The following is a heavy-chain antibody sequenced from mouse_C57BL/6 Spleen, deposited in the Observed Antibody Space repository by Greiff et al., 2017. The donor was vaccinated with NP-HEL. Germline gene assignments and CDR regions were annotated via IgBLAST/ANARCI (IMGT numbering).Heavy chain of an antibody. J-gene: IGHJ4*01. CDR2: IWTGGGT. CDR3: ARNTGGSSYAMDY. CDR1: GFSLTSYA. D-gene: IGHD1-1*01. V-gene: IGHV2-9-1*01. Sequence: LVAPSQSLSITCTVSGFSLTSYAISWVRQPPGKGLEWLGVIWTGGGTNYNSALKSRLSISKDNSKSQVFLKMNSLQTDDTARYYCARNTGGSSYAMDYWGQGTSVTVSS.